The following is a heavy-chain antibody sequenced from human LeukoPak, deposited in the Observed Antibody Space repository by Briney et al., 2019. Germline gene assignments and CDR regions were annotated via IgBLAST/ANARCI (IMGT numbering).Heavy chain of an antibody. CDR2: IRPSGDNT. Sequence: AGGSLRLSRAASGFTFSSYDMTWVRQAPGRGLEWVSSIRPSGDNTYYGDSVKGRFTISRDNSKNTLYLQMNSLRVEDTAVYYCVCLGLGGLSLDWGQGTLVTVSS. CDR3: VCLGLGGLSLD. D-gene: IGHD3-16*01. CDR1: GFTFSSYD. J-gene: IGHJ4*02. V-gene: IGHV3-23*01.